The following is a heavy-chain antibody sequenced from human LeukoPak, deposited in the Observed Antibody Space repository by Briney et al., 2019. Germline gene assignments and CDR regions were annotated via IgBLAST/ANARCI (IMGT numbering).Heavy chain of an antibody. CDR1: GFTVSGSA. J-gene: IGHJ4*02. Sequence: GGSLRLSCAASGFTVSGSATHWVRQASGKGLEWLGRVRSKGYNYATAYGASVKDRFIISRDDSKSTAYLQMSSLKSEDTAVYYCATLGETSGWYPDHWGQGTLVTVSS. D-gene: IGHD6-19*01. V-gene: IGHV3-73*01. CDR3: ATLGETSGWYPDH. CDR2: VRSKGYNYAT.